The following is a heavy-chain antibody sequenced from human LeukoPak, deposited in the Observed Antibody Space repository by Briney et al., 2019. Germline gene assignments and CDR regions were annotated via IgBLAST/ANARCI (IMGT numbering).Heavy chain of an antibody. CDR1: GYTFTGYY. CDR2: INTNTGNP. CDR3: ARPSVPSRISANYYMDV. J-gene: IGHJ6*03. V-gene: IGHV7-4-1*02. D-gene: IGHD3-3*01. Sequence: GASVKVSCKASGYTFTGYYMHWVRQAPGQGLEWMGWINTNTGNPTYAQGFTGRFVFSLDTSVSTAYLQISSLKAEDTAVYYCARPSVPSRISANYYMDVWGKGTTVTVSS.